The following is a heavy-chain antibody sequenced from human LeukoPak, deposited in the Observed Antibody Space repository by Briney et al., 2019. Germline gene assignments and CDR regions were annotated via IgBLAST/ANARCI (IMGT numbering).Heavy chain of an antibody. CDR3: ARMIGLVEVSPYFDY. D-gene: IGHD3-16*02. J-gene: IGHJ4*02. Sequence: GESLMISCMGSGYSFTTYWIAWVRPMPGKGLEWMGIIYPRDSDIRYSPPFQGQVTIPADKSISTAYLQWNSLKASDTAMYYCARMIGLVEVSPYFDYWGQGSLVTVSS. CDR2: IYPRDSDI. CDR1: GYSFTTYW. V-gene: IGHV5-51*01.